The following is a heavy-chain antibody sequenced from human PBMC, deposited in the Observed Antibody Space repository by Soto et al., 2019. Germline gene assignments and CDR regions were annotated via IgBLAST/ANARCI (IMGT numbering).Heavy chain of an antibody. J-gene: IGHJ4*02. CDR1: GFTFSSYS. V-gene: IGHV3-21*01. Sequence: EVQLVESGGGLVKPGGSLRLSCAASGFTFSSYSMSWFRQAPGKGREWVSSISGTSTYIYYADSVRCRFTISRDNAKNSLYLPMNSLRAEDTAVYYCARGAPTGTLDYFAYWGQGTLVNVSS. CDR2: ISGTSTYI. CDR3: ARGAPTGTLDYFAY. D-gene: IGHD1-1*01.